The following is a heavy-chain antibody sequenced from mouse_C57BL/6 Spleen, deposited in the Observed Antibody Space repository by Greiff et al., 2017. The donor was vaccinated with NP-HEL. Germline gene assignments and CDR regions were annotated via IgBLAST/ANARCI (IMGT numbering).Heavy chain of an antibody. CDR2: IWTGGGP. Sequence: QVQLQQSGPGLVAPSQSLSITCTVSGFSLTSYAISWVRQPPGKGLEWLGVIWTGGGPNYNSALKSRLSISKDNSKSQVFLKMNSLQTDDTARYYCARNGVRGYFDVWGTGTTVTVSS. CDR3: ARNGVRGYFDV. CDR1: GFSLTSYA. J-gene: IGHJ1*03. D-gene: IGHD2-14*01. V-gene: IGHV2-9-1*01.